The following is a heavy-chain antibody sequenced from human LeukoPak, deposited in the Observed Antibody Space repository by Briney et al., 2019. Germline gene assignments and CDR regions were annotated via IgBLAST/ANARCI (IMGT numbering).Heavy chain of an antibody. D-gene: IGHD6-6*01. J-gene: IGHJ4*02. V-gene: IGHV4-39*02. CDR1: GGSISSSNYY. CDR3: AREEQLVGRGIY. CDR2: GYYSGNT. Sequence: PSETLSLTCTVPGGSISSSNYYWGWIRQPPGKWLEWIGSGYYSGNTYYSPSFKSRVTISVDTSKNQFSLRLSSVTAADTAIYYCAREEQLVGRGIYWGQGALVTVSS.